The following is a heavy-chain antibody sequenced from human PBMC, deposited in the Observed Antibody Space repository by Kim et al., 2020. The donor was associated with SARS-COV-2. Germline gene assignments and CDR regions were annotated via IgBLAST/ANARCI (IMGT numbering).Heavy chain of an antibody. D-gene: IGHD6-13*01. CDR3: AKGRGYSSSWYGIDY. V-gene: IGHV3-9*01. Sequence: ADSVQGRFTISRDNAKNSLYLQMNSLRAEDTALYYCAKGRGYSSSWYGIDYWGQGTLVTVSS. J-gene: IGHJ4*02.